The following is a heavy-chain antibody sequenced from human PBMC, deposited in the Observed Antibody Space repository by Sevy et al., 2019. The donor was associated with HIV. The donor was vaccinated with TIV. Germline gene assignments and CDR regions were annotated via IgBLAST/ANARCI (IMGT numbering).Heavy chain of an antibody. CDR2: TYYNGNT. Sequence: SETLSLTCSVSGVSLSNGAYYWGWIRQHPEKGLEWIGYTYYNGNTYYNPSLKSRATISADTSRNHFSLRLSSVTAADTAVYYCSRASLSFFYLDVWGKGTAVTVSS. CDR3: SRASLSFFYLDV. J-gene: IGHJ6*03. CDR1: GVSLSNGAYY. V-gene: IGHV4-31*03.